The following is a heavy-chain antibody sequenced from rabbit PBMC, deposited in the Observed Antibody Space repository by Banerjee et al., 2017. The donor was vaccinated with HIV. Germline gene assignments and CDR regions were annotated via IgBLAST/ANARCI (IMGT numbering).Heavy chain of an antibody. V-gene: IGHV1S45*01. CDR2: IYAGSGNT. CDR1: GFSFSSGYD. J-gene: IGHJ4*01. CDR3: ARGPSHNGYDRFNL. Sequence: QEQLEESGGDLVKPGASLTLTCTVSGFSFSSGYDMCWVRQAPGKGLEWIGYIYAGSGNTWYANWVNGRFTISKTSSTTVTLQMTSLTGADTATYFCARGPSHNGYDRFNLWGQGTLVTVS. D-gene: IGHD6-1*01.